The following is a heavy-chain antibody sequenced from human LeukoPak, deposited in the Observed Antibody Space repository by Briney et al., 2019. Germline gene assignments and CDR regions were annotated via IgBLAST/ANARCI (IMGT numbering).Heavy chain of an antibody. CDR2: IYSGGST. CDR3: AREAGSGSYHYYYMDV. V-gene: IGHV3-66*02. J-gene: IGHJ6*03. CDR1: GFIVSSNY. Sequence: GGSLRLSCAASGFIVSSNYMSWVRQAPGKGLEWVSVIYSGGSTYYADSVKGRFTISRDNSKNTVYLQMNSLRAEDTAVYYCAREAGSGSYHYYYMDVWGKRDHGHRLL. D-gene: IGHD3-10*01.